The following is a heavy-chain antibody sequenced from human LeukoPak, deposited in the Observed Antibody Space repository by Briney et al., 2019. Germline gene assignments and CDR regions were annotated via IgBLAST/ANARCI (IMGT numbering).Heavy chain of an antibody. V-gene: IGHV3-21*01. CDR3: TSYSGLDN. Sequence: PGESLRLSCAASGXTFSSYSMNWVRQAPGKGLEWVSSISSSSSIYYADSVRGRFTISRDNAKNSLYLQTNSLRAEDTAVYYCTSYSGLDNWGQGTLVTVSS. CDR2: ISSSSSI. J-gene: IGHJ4*02. CDR1: GXTFSSYS. D-gene: IGHD5-12*01.